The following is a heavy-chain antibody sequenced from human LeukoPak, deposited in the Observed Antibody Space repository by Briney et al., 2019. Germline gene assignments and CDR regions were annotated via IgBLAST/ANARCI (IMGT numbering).Heavy chain of an antibody. Sequence: GRSLRLSCAASGFTFSRYAMHWVRQAPGKGLEWVAVISYDGSNKYYADSVKGRFTISRDNSKNTLYLQMNSLRAEDTAVYYCARDDGPIVVVVAASGWNYGMDVWGQGTTVTVSS. J-gene: IGHJ6*02. CDR3: ARDDGPIVVVVAASGWNYGMDV. CDR2: ISYDGSNK. D-gene: IGHD2-15*01. CDR1: GFTFSRYA. V-gene: IGHV3-30-3*01.